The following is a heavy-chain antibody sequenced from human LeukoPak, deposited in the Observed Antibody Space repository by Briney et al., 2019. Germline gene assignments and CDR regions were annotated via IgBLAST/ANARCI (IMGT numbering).Heavy chain of an antibody. CDR3: AKCYYDGDTYSFDY. CDR1: GFTFTNYA. V-gene: IGHV3-23*01. CDR2: INGDGGST. J-gene: IGHJ4*02. D-gene: IGHD3-22*01. Sequence: GSLRLSCAASGFTFTNYAMSWVRQAPGKGLEWVSSINGDGGSTYYADSVKGRFTISRDNSKNTLYLQMNSLRAEDTAVYYCAKCYYDGDTYSFDYWGQGTLVTVSS.